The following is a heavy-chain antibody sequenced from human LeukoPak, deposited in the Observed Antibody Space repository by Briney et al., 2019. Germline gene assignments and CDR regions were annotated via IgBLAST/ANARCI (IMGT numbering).Heavy chain of an antibody. CDR1: GGSFSGYY. J-gene: IGHJ4*02. CDR2: VNHSGGA. V-gene: IGHV4-34*01. D-gene: IGHD3-10*01. CDR3: ARARGGVGIDY. Sequence: SETLSLTCAVYGGSFSGYYWTWIRQPPGKGLEWIGEVNHSGGANYNPSLKGRVTVSVDTSKNQFSLKVTSVTAADTATYYCARARGGVGIDYWGQGTLVTVSS.